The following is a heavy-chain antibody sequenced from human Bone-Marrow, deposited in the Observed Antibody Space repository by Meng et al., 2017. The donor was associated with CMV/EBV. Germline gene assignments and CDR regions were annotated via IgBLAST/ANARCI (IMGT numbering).Heavy chain of an antibody. V-gene: IGHV1-69*04. J-gene: IGHJ6*02. CDR2: IIPILGIA. CDR1: AGTFSSYT. Sequence: SVKVSCKASAGTFSSYTISWVRQAPGQGLEWMGRIIPILGIANYAQKFQGRVTITADKSTSTAYMELSSLRSEDTAVYYCARDMSNWGFYYGMDVWGQGTTVTVSS. CDR3: ARDMSNWGFYYGMDV. D-gene: IGHD7-27*01.